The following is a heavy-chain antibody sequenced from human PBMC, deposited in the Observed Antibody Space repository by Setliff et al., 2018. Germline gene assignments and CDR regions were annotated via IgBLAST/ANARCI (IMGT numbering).Heavy chain of an antibody. V-gene: IGHV3-66*01. Sequence: PGESLKISCAASGFTVTDNYMSWVRQAPGKGLEWVSIIYSGGSTYYGDSVKGRFTISRDKSKNTVFLQMNSLRAEDTAVYYCARDPGPHAAHFRALGYGMDVWGQGTTVTVSS. J-gene: IGHJ6*02. CDR3: ARDPGPHAAHFRALGYGMDV. CDR2: IYSGGST. CDR1: GFTVTDNY. D-gene: IGHD6-13*01.